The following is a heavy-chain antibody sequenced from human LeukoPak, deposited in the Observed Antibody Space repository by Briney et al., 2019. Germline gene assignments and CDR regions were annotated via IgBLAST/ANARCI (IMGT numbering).Heavy chain of an antibody. J-gene: IGHJ4*02. CDR3: ARGPSGYFDY. V-gene: IGHV4-34*01. CDR2: INHSGST. CDR1: GGSFSGYY. Sequence: SETLSLTCAVYGGSFSGYYWSWIRQPPGKGLEWIGEINHSGSTNYNPSLKSRVTISADTSKNQFSLKLSSVTAADTAVYYCARGPSGYFDYWGQGTLVTVSS.